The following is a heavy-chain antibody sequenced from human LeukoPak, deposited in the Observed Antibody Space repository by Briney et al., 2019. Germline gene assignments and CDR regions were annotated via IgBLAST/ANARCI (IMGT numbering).Heavy chain of an antibody. CDR3: ARAGGRTVLDAFDI. CDR1: GFPFSSYG. D-gene: IGHD4-17*01. Sequence: GGSLRLSCAVSGFPFSSYGMHWVRQAPGKGLEWLTIIWNDGSKKYYADSVKGRFTISRDNSKSTLFLQMDSLRVEDTAVYFSARAGGRTVLDAFDIWGQGTMVIVSS. CDR2: IWNDGSKK. J-gene: IGHJ3*02. V-gene: IGHV3-33*01.